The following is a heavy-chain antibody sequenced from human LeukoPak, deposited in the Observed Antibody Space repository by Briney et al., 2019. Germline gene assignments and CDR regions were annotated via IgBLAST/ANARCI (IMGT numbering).Heavy chain of an antibody. J-gene: IGHJ4*02. CDR3: AKDRPYYYDSSGYGHY. CDR2: ISGSGGST. CDR1: GFTFSSYA. V-gene: IGHV3-23*01. D-gene: IGHD3-22*01. Sequence: PGGSLRLSCAASGFTFSSYAMSWVRQAPGKGLEWVSAISGSGGSTYYADSVKGRFTISRDNSKNTLYLQMNSLRAGDTAVYYSAKDRPYYYDSSGYGHYWGQGTLVTVSS.